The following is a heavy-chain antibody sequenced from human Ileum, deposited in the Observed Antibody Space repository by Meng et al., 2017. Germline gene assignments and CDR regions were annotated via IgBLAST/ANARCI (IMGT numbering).Heavy chain of an antibody. CDR1: GFTFSSYG. D-gene: IGHD3-9*01. V-gene: IGHV3-23*03. J-gene: IGHJ4*02. CDR2: LSGNSNT. Sequence: EVQLLESGGGFVQPGGSLRLSCTASGFTFSSYGMSWVRQAPGKGLEWVSGLSGNSNTYYAESVMGRLAISRDNSKNTLYLQMNSLKAEDTAVYYCARGIGTHGRYYSDYWGQGTLVTVSS. CDR3: ARGIGTHGRYYSDY.